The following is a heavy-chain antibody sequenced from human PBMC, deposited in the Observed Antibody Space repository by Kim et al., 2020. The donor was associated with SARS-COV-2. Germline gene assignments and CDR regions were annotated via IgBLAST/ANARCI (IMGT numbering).Heavy chain of an antibody. CDR3: ARGMVGMQLFDY. V-gene: IGHV4-59*01. Sequence: SETLSLTCTVSGSSITNYYWSWIRQPPGKGLEWVGSIYSSGDTNYNPSLESRVTISVDTSKNQFSLRLSSVTAADMAVYYCARGMVGMQLFDYWGQGTLITVSS. D-gene: IGHD2-21*01. CDR1: GSSITNYY. CDR2: IYSSGDT. J-gene: IGHJ4*02.